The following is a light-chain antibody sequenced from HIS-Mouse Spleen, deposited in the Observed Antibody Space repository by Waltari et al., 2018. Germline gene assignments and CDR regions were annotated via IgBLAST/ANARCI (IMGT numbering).Light chain of an antibody. V-gene: IGLV2-23*01. CDR3: CSYAGSSTWV. Sequence: QSALTQPASVSGSPGQSITISCTGTSSDVGSYNLVSRYQQHPGKAPKHMIYVCSTRPSGVSNRFSGSKSGNTASLTISGLQAEEEADYYCCSYAGSSTWVFGGGTKLTVL. CDR1: SSDVGSYNL. J-gene: IGLJ3*02. CDR2: VCS.